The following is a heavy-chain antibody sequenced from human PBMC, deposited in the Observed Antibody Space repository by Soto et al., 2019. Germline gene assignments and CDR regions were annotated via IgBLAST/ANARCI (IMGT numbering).Heavy chain of an antibody. D-gene: IGHD3-3*01. V-gene: IGHV4-31*03. J-gene: IGHJ1*01. CDR3: ARAPETPSFLGVALMYFIYS. CDR1: GGSISSGTSY. CDR2: IFYSGSF. Sequence: PSETLSLTCTVSGGSISSGTSYWSWIRQRPGKGLEWIGYIFYSGSFYYTPSLRGRVMILADTSKNQFTLRLSSVTAADTAVYYCARAPETPSFLGVALMYFIYSWGQGALLPVSS.